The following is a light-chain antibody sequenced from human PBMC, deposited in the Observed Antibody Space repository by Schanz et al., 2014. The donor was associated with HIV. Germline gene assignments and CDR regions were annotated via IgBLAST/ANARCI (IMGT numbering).Light chain of an antibody. CDR2: EVS. CDR1: NSDIGSYNL. CDR3: SSYAGSNSVI. J-gene: IGLJ2*01. V-gene: IGLV2-8*01. Sequence: QSALTQPASVSESPGQSVTISCSGTNSDIGSYNLVSWYQYHPGKAPKLMIYEVSKRPSGVPDRFSGSKSGNTASLTVSGLQAEDEADYYCSSYAGSNSVIFGGGTKLTVL.